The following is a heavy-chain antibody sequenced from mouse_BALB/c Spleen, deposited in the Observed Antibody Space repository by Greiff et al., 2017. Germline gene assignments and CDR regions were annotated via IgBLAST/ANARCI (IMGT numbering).Heavy chain of an antibody. V-gene: IGHV5-12-2*01. CDR2: ISNGGGST. CDR1: GFTFSSYT. CDR3: ARQDYYYAMDY. D-gene: IGHD2-4*01. Sequence: EVKVEESGGGLVQPGGSLKLSCAASGFTFSSYTMSWVRQTPEKRLEWVAYISNGGGSTYYPDTVKGRFTISRDNAKNTLYLQMSSLKSEDTAMYYCARQDYYYAMDYWGQGTSVTVSS. J-gene: IGHJ4*01.